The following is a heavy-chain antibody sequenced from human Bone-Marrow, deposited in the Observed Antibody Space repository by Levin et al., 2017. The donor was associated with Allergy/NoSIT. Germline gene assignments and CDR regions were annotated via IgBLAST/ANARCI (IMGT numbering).Heavy chain of an antibody. J-gene: IGHJ5*02. CDR2: IYSGGST. V-gene: IGHV3-53*01. Sequence: GGSLRLSCAASGFTVSSNYMSWVRQAPGKGLEWVSVIYSGGSTYYADSVKGRFTISRDNSKNTLYLQMNSLRAEDTAVYYCARALVYYYDSSGYYVSWGQGTLVTVSS. D-gene: IGHD3-22*01. CDR1: GFTVSSNY. CDR3: ARALVYYYDSSGYYVS.